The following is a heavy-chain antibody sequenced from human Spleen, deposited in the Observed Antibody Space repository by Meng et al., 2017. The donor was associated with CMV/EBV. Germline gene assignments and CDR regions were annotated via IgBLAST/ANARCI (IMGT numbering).Heavy chain of an antibody. CDR3: IRGGTRYPS. CDR1: GFTFSGAW. V-gene: IGHV3-15*01. CDR2: IKSKSDGGTK. Sequence: LSCAASGFTFSGAWMTWVRQVPGKGLEWVGRIKSKSDGGTKDYAAPVKGRFTISRDDSKKTLYLQMNSLKIEDTGVYYCIRGGTRYPSWGQGSLVTVSS. J-gene: IGHJ5*02. D-gene: IGHD1-14*01.